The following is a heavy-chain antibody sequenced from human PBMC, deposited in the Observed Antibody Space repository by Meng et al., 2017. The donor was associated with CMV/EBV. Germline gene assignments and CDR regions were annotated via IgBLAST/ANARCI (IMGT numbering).Heavy chain of an antibody. J-gene: IGHJ4*02. Sequence: GESLKISCAASGFTFSSYGMHWVRQAPGKGLEWVAFIRYDGSNKYYADSVKGRFTISRDNAKNSLYLQMNSLRAEDTAVYYCARGWGQLSRWGQGTLVTVSS. CDR3: ARGWGQLSR. CDR1: GFTFSSYG. V-gene: IGHV3-30*02. CDR2: IRYDGSNK. D-gene: IGHD6-6*01.